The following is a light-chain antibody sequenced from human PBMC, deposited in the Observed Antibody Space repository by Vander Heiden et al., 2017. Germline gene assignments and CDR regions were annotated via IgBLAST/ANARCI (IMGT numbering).Light chain of an antibody. Sequence: QSALTQPPSASGSPGQSVTISCTGTSSDVGVYNYVSWYHQHPGKAPKLIIYEGNKRPSGVPDRFSGSKSGNTASLTVSGLQAEDEADYYCSSYAGSNNFVFGGGTKLTGL. J-gene: IGLJ2*01. CDR1: SSDVGVYNY. CDR2: EGN. V-gene: IGLV2-8*01. CDR3: SSYAGSNNFV.